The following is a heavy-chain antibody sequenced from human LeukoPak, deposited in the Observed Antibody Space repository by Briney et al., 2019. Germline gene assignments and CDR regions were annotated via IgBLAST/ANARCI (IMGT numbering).Heavy chain of an antibody. CDR1: GLTFSTST. CDR2: LTSRSNYI. D-gene: IGHD5/OR15-5a*01. V-gene: IGHV3-21*06. CDR3: ARARVYGYSSGGLIDT. J-gene: IGHJ5*02. Sequence: NPGGSLRLSCAASGLTFSTSTMHWVRQAPGRGLEWLSSLTSRSNYINYSDSVRGRFTISRDNAENSLYLQMNSLSAVDTAVYYCARARVYGYSSGGLIDTWGQGTTVTVSS.